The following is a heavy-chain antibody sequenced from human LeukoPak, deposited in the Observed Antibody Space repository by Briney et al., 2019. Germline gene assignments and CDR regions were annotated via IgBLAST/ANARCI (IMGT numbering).Heavy chain of an antibody. Sequence: EASLKVSCKASGYTFTGYYMHWVRPAPGQGLEWMGWINPNSGGTNYAQKFQGRVTMTKDTSISTAYMELSRLRSDDTAVYYCATDYDFWVFDYWGQGTLVTVSS. CDR3: ATDYDFWVFDY. CDR2: INPNSGGT. V-gene: IGHV1-2*02. CDR1: GYTFTGYY. J-gene: IGHJ4*02. D-gene: IGHD3-3*01.